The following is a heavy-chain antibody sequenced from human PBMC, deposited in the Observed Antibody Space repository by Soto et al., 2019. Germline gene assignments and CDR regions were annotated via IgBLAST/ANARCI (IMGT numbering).Heavy chain of an antibody. D-gene: IGHD2-2*01. J-gene: IGHJ4*02. CDR2: IYWDNDK. CDR3: AYRLCVSSCARDVGYFDF. V-gene: IGHV2-5*02. CDR1: GFSLSTSGVG. Sequence: QITLKEYGPTLVKPTQTLTLTCTFSGFSLSTSGVGVGWIRQPPGKALEYLALIYWDNDKRYSPSLKSRLTITKANNRNQVVLTMTEIDPVHTATYFCAYRLCVSSCARDVGYFDFRGQGTLLTVSS.